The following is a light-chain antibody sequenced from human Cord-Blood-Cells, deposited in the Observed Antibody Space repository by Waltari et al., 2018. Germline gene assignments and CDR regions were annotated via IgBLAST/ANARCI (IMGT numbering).Light chain of an antibody. J-gene: IGKJ4*01. V-gene: IGKV1-39*01. CDR3: QQSYSTPLT. CDR2: AAS. Sequence: DVQITQATSSRAASVGDSVTLTCRASQIISSYLNWYQQKPGKAPKLLIYAASSLQSGVPSRFSGSGSGTDFTLTISSLQPEDFATYYCQQSYSTPLTFGGGTKVEIK. CDR1: QIISSY.